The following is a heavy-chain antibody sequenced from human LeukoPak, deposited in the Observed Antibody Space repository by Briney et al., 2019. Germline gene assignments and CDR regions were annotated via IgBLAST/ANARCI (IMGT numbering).Heavy chain of an antibody. Sequence: PSETLSLTCAVYGGSFSGYYWSWVRQPPGKGLEWVGEINESGSTNYNPSLKSRVTISVETSKNQFTLKLSSVPAADTTVYYCARGPEYIVVVPLHYWGQGTLVTVSS. D-gene: IGHD2-2*01. V-gene: IGHV4-34*01. CDR1: GGSFSGYY. CDR2: INESGST. J-gene: IGHJ4*02. CDR3: ARGPEYIVVVPLHY.